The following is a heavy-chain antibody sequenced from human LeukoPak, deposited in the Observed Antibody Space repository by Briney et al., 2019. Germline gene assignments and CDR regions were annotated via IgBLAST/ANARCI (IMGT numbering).Heavy chain of an antibody. V-gene: IGHV3-7*01. CDR1: GFTLSDAW. CDR2: IKVDGSEE. CDR3: ARFSSSRYYFDY. Sequence: GGSLRPSCVASGFTLSDAWMSWVRQAPGKGLEWVANIKVDGSEEYYVGSVKGRFTISRDNANSSLYLQMNSLRDEDTAVYYCARFSSSRYYFDYWGQGTLVTVSS. D-gene: IGHD6-13*01. J-gene: IGHJ4*02.